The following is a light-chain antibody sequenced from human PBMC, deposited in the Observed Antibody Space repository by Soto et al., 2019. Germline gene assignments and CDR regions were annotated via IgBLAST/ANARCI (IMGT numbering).Light chain of an antibody. CDR3: QQYYGPWT. CDR1: QNLNDW. J-gene: IGKJ1*01. V-gene: IGKV1-5*03. Sequence: DFQMTQSPSTLSASVGDRVTITCRASQNLNDWLAWYQQKSGKAPKLLIYKVSSLQSGVPSRFSGSGSGTEFTLTINNLQPDDFATYFCQQYYGPWTFGQGTKVEIK. CDR2: KVS.